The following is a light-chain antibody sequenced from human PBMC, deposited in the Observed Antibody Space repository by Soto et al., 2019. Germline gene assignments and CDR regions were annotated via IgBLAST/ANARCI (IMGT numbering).Light chain of an antibody. CDR2: EVN. Sequence: QSVLTQPDSVSGSPGQSITISCTGASREIGGYNYVSWYQHHPGKAPKLLIYEVNNRPSGFSNRFSGSKSDNVASLTISGLQAEDEAHYYCISYTSSNTYVFGTGTKLTVL. CDR3: ISYTSSNTYV. CDR1: SREIGGYNY. V-gene: IGLV2-14*01. J-gene: IGLJ1*01.